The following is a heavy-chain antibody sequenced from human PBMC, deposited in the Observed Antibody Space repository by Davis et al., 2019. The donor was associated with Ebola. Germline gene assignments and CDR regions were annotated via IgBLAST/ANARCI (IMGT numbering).Heavy chain of an antibody. V-gene: IGHV4-59*01. J-gene: IGHJ4*02. CDR3: ARGDSRPYSYGFDS. D-gene: IGHD5-18*01. Sequence: SETLSLTCTVSGGSISSYYWSWIRQPPGKGLEWIGYIYYSGSTNYNPSLKSRVTISVDTSKNQFSLELASVTTADTAVYYCARGDSRPYSYGFDSWGQGTLVTVAS. CDR1: GGSISSYY. CDR2: IYYSGST.